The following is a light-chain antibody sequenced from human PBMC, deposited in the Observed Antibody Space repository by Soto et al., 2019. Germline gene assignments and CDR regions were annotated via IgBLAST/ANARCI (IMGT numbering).Light chain of an antibody. CDR3: SSYAGSNNFGV. Sequence: QSALTQPPSASGSPGQSVTISCTGTSSDVGGYNYVSWYQQHPGKAPKLMIYEVSKRPSGVPDRFSGSKSGNTASLTVSGHKAGYEADYYCSSYAGSNNFGVFAPGTKLTV. J-gene: IGLJ1*01. V-gene: IGLV2-8*01. CDR2: EVS. CDR1: SSDVGGYNY.